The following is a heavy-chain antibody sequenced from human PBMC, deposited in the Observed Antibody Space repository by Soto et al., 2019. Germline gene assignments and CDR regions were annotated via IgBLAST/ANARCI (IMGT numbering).Heavy chain of an antibody. J-gene: IGHJ5*02. V-gene: IGHV4-31*03. CDR1: GGSISSGGYY. CDR3: ARDRDGFGNWFDP. Sequence: ASETLSLTCTVSGGSISSGGYYWSWIRQHPGKGLEWIGYIYYSGSTYYNPSLKSRVTISVDTSKNQFSLKLSSVTAADTAVYYCARDRDGFGNWFDPWGQGTLVTVSS. CDR2: IYYSGST. D-gene: IGHD3-10*01.